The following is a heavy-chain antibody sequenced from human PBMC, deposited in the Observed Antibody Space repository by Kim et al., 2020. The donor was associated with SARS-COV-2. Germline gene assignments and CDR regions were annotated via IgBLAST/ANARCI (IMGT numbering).Heavy chain of an antibody. CDR3: ARVSRPYDFWSGHRYGMDV. CDR1: GFTFSSYS. V-gene: IGHV3-21*01. CDR2: ISSSSSYI. D-gene: IGHD3-3*01. Sequence: GGSLRLSCAASGFTFSSYSMNWVRQAPGKGLEWVSSISSSSSYIYYADSVKGRFTISRDNAKNSLYLQMNSLRAEDTAVYYCARVSRPYDFWSGHRYGMDVWGQGTTVTVSS. J-gene: IGHJ6*02.